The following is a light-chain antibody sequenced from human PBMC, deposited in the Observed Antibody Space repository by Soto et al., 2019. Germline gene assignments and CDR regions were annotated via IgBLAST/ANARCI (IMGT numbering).Light chain of an antibody. Sequence: DIVLTQSPGTLSLSPGERATLSCRVSQRISSSYLAWYQQKPGQAPRLLIYCSSFRATGIPDRFSGSGSGTDFTLTISRLEPEDFAVYYCQQYDSTPPYTFGQGTKLEI. V-gene: IGKV3-20*01. J-gene: IGKJ2*01. CDR3: QQYDSTPPYT. CDR1: QRISSSY. CDR2: CSS.